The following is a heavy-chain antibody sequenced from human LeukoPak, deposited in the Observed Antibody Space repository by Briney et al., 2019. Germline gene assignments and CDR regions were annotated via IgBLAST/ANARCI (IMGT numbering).Heavy chain of an antibody. CDR3: AGYYGSGSYFRNYYYFYMDV. CDR2: IIPIFGTT. V-gene: IGHV1-69*06. J-gene: IGHJ6*03. Sequence: SVKVSCKASGGTFSTYAISWVRQAPGQGLEWMGGIIPIFGTTNYAQKFQGRVTITADKSTSTAYMELSSLRSDDTAVYYCAGYYGSGSYFRNYYYFYMDVRGKGTTVTVSS. D-gene: IGHD3-10*01. CDR1: GGTFSTYA.